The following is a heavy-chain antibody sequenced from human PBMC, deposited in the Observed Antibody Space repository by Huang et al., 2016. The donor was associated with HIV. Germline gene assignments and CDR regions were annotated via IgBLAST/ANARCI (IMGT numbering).Heavy chain of an antibody. V-gene: IGHV3-7*01. CDR3: ARGFQAKPGDY. Sequence: EVHLVESGGGLVRPGRSLRLSGAASGFTFRGYWVNWVRQAPGRGLEGVANINLDGSERFYVDSVRGRFTISRDNANNSVSLQLNSLKAEDTGVYYCARGFQAKPGDYWGQGTLVTVSS. CDR2: INLDGSER. CDR1: GFTFRGYW. J-gene: IGHJ4*02.